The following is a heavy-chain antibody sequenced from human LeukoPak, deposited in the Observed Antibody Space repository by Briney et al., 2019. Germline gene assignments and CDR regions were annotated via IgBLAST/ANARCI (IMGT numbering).Heavy chain of an antibody. J-gene: IGHJ4*02. V-gene: IGHV1-2*02. D-gene: IGHD5-24*01. Sequence: ASVKVSCKASGYTFTGYYMHWVRQAPGQGLERMGWINPNSGGTNYAQKFQGRVTMTRDTSISTAYMELSRLRSDDTAVYYCARDADGYNFFDYWGQGTLVTVSS. CDR3: ARDADGYNFFDY. CDR2: INPNSGGT. CDR1: GYTFTGYY.